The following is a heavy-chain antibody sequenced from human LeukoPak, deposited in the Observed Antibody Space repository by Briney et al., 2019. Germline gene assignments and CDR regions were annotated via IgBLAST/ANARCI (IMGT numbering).Heavy chain of an antibody. CDR2: IRGSGGGT. D-gene: IGHD4-17*01. J-gene: IGHJ1*01. V-gene: IGHV3-23*01. CDR1: GFTFSSYA. Sequence: GGSLRLPCAVSGFTFSSYAITWVRQARGGGLEWVSSIRGSGGGTDYADSVRGGLTISRDNSKNTLYLQMNSLRAEDTAIYYCSRDPNGDYVGAFDFQRWGQGTLVTVSS. CDR3: SRDPNGDYVGAFDFQR.